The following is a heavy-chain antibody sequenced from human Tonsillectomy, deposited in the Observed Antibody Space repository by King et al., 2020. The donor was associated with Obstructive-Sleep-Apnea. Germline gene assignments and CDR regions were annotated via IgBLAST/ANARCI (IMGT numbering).Heavy chain of an antibody. V-gene: IGHV3-30*02. CDR1: GFTFSSYG. CDR2: IRYDGSNK. CDR3: ANSFRVRTTAVDAFDI. Sequence: VQLVESGGGVVQPGGSLRLSCAASGFTFSSYGMHWVRQAPGKGLEWVAFIRYDGSNKYYADSVKGRFTISRDNSKNTLYLQMNSLRAEDTAVYYCANSFRVRTTAVDAFDIWGQGTMVTVSS. J-gene: IGHJ3*02. D-gene: IGHD1-7*01.